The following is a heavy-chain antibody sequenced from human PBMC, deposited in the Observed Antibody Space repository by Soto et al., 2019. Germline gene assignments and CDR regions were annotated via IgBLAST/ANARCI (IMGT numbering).Heavy chain of an antibody. CDR3: AKRDY. CDR2: ISYDGSNK. CDR1: GFTFSSYG. Sequence: QVQLVESGGGVVQPGRSLRLSCAASGFTFSSYGMHWVRQAPGKGLEWVAVISYDGSNKYYADSVKGRFTISRDNSKNTLYRQMNSLRAEDTAVYYCAKRDYWGQGTLVTVSS. J-gene: IGHJ4*02. V-gene: IGHV3-30*18.